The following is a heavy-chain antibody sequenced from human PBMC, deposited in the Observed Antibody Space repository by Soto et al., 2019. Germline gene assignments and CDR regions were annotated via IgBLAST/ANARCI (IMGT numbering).Heavy chain of an antibody. CDR3: ARDLGSPFDF. J-gene: IGHJ4*02. V-gene: IGHV1-46*01. CDR2: INPSGGST. Sequence: ASVKVSCKASGYTFTSYHVDWVRQAPGQGLEWMGVINPSGGSTSDAPNFQGRVALTRDTSTSTLYMELSSLRSEDTAVYFCARDLGSPFDFWGQGTLVTVSS. D-gene: IGHD2-2*03. CDR1: GYTFTSYH.